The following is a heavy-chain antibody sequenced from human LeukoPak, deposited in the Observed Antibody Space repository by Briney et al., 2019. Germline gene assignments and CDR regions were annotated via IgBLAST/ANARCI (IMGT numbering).Heavy chain of an antibody. CDR2: INPNSGGT. CDR1: GYTFTGSY. CDR3: ASESSGSDYYYYYMDV. D-gene: IGHD3-3*01. Sequence: ASVKVSCKASGYTFTGSYMHWVRQAPGQGLEWMGWINPNSGGTNYAQKFQGRVTMTRDTSISTAYMELSRLRSDDTAVYYCASESSGSDYYYYYMDVWGKGTTVTVSS. J-gene: IGHJ6*03. V-gene: IGHV1-2*02.